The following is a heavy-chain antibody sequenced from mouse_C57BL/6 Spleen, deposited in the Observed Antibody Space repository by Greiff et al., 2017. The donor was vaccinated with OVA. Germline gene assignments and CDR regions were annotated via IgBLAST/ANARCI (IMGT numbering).Heavy chain of an antibody. J-gene: IGHJ3*01. CDR3: TTLYDSPFAY. Sequence: VQLQQSGAELVRPGASVKLSCTASGFNIKDDYMNWVKQRPEQGLEWIGWIDPENGDTEYASKFQGKATITADTSSTTAYLQLSSLTSEDTSVYYCTTLYDSPFAYWGQGTLVTVSA. V-gene: IGHV14-4*01. D-gene: IGHD2-3*01. CDR1: GFNIKDDY. CDR2: IDPENGDT.